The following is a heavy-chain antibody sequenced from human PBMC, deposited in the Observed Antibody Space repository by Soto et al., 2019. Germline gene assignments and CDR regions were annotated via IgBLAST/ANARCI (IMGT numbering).Heavy chain of an antibody. CDR3: TNDKFSGNYYVRGITYYFEY. CDR2: IKQDESEK. J-gene: IGHJ4*02. D-gene: IGHD1-26*01. V-gene: IGHV3-7*03. CDR1: GFAFSNYA. Sequence: GGSLRLSCSASGFAFSNYAMAWVRQAPGQGLEWVANIKQDESEKNYADSVKGRFTISRDNAKNSLYLQMNSLRAEDTAVYYCTNDKFSGNYYVRGITYYFEYWGQGTLVTVSS.